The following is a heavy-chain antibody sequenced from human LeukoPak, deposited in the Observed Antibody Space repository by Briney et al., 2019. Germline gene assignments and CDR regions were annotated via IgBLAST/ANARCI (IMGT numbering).Heavy chain of an antibody. Sequence: SETLSLTCSVSGGSISTSYWSWIRQPAGRGREWIGRVYRGGNTNYNPSLKSRATMSVATPKNQFSLRLRSVTAADTAVYYCARDDFEYSVHYGMDVWGQGTTVTVSS. V-gene: IGHV4-4*07. CDR1: GGSISTSY. CDR2: VYRGGNT. D-gene: IGHD3-9*01. CDR3: ARDDFEYSVHYGMDV. J-gene: IGHJ6*02.